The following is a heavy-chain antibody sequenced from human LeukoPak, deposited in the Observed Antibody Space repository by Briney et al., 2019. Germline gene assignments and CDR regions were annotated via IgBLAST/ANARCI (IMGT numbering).Heavy chain of an antibody. V-gene: IGHV3-30*02. CDR2: IYYDGSNK. Sequence: GGSLRLSCAASGFTFSRHGMHWVRQAPGKGLEWVASIYYDGSNKNYADSVKGRFTISRDNSKNTLYLQMNSLRAEDTAVYYCAKDCGGDCYSHSWGQGTLVTVSS. CDR1: GFTFSRHG. J-gene: IGHJ4*02. CDR3: AKDCGGDCYSHS. D-gene: IGHD2-21*02.